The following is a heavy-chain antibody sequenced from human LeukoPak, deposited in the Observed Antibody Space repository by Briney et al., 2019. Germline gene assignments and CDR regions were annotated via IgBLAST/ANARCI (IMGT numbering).Heavy chain of an antibody. V-gene: IGHV3-23*01. J-gene: IGHJ4*02. CDR3: TTDGVGVEGATYDN. Sequence: GSLRLSCAASGFTFSSYAMSWVRQAPGKGLEWVSVISGSGGSTYYADSVKGRFTLSRDNSKNTLYLQMNSLKTEDTAVYYCTTDGVGVEGATYDNWGQGTLVSVSS. CDR1: GFTFSSYA. CDR2: ISGSGGST. D-gene: IGHD1-26*01.